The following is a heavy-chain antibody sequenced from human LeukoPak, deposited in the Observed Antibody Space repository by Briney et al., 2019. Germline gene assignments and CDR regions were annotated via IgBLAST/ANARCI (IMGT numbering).Heavy chain of an antibody. V-gene: IGHV3-48*03. Sequence: GGSLRLSCAASGFTFSSYEMHWVRQAPGKGLEWVSYISSSGSTMYYADSVKGRFTISRDNAKNSLYLQMNSLRAEDTAVYYCARDGDPGGNFGALDQWGQGTLVTVSS. CDR3: ARDGDPGGNFGALDQ. CDR2: ISSSGSTM. CDR1: GFTFSSYE. D-gene: IGHD4-23*01. J-gene: IGHJ4*02.